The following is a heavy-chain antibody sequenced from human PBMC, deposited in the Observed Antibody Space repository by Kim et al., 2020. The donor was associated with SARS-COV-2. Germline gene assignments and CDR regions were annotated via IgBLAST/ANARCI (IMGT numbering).Heavy chain of an antibody. J-gene: IGHJ4*02. V-gene: IGHV3-11*06. CDR3: ARVHDFWSGYQIDY. D-gene: IGHD3-3*01. Sequence: ADSVKGRFTISRDNAKNSLYLQMNSLRAEDTAVYYCARVHDFWSGYQIDYWGQGTLVTVSS.